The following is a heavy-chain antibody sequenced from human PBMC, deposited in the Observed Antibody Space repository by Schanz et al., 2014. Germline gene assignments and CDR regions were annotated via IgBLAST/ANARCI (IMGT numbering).Heavy chain of an antibody. CDR1: GFTFSAYG. CDR3: TRDRGALINHNDALDL. Sequence: QVQLVESGGGVVQPGRSLRLSCAASGFTFSAYGMHWVLQAPGQGLEKVAVTSTDGTKTYYAASVRGRFTISRDNSKNTVYLQMNSLRSEDTAVYYCTRDRGALINHNDALDLWGQGTMVSVSS. V-gene: IGHV3-30*19. CDR2: TSTDGTKT. J-gene: IGHJ3*01. D-gene: IGHD3-16*01.